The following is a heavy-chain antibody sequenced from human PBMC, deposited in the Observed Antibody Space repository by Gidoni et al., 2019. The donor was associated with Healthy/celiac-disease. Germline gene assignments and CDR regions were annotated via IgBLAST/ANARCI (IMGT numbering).Heavy chain of an antibody. V-gene: IGHV3-66*01. CDR2: IYSGGST. CDR1: GFTVSSNY. Sequence: EVQLVASGGGLVQPGGSLSLSCAASGFTVSSNYMRWVRPAPGKGLEWVSVIYSGGSTYYADSVKGRFTISRDNSKNTLYLQMNSLRAEDTAVYYCARDLLDVGEVFWGQGTLVTVSS. D-gene: IGHD1-26*01. CDR3: ARDLLDVGEVF. J-gene: IGHJ4*02.